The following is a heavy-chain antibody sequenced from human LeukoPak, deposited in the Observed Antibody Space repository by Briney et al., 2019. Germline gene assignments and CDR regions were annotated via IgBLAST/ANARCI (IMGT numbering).Heavy chain of an antibody. CDR2: INHSGST. Sequence: SETLSLTCAVYGGSFSGYYWSWIRQPPGKGLEWIGEINHSGSTYYNPSLKSRVTISVDTSRNQFSLNLSSVTAADTAVYYCARHYGPWGQGTLVAVSS. V-gene: IGHV4-34*01. CDR3: ARHYGP. D-gene: IGHD3-16*01. CDR1: GGSFSGYY. J-gene: IGHJ5*02.